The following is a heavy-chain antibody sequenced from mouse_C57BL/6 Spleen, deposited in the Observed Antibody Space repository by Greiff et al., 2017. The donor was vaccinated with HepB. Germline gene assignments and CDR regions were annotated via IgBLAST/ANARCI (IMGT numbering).Heavy chain of an antibody. CDR1: GFTFSSYG. J-gene: IGHJ1*03. Sequence: EVKVVESGGDLVKPGGSLKLSCAASGFTFSSYGMSWVRQTPDKRLEWVATISSGGSYTYYPDSVKGRFTISRDNAKNTLYLQMSSLKSEDTAMYYCARRDYYGSRDWYFDVWGTGTTVTVSS. CDR3: ARRDYYGSRDWYFDV. V-gene: IGHV5-6*02. D-gene: IGHD1-1*01. CDR2: ISSGGSYT.